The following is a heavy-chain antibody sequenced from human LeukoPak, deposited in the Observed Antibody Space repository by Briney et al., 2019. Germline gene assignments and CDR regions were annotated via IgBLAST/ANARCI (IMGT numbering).Heavy chain of an antibody. V-gene: IGHV3-23*01. D-gene: IGHD6-13*01. CDR2: ISGNGGRT. J-gene: IGHJ4*02. Sequence: GGSLRLSCAASGFTFSNNAMAWVRQAPGKGLEWVSAISGNGGRTYSADSVQGRFTISRDNSKNTVYLQMDNLRAEDSAMYYCAKAHSISWPYAFDSWGQGTLVTVSS. CDR1: GFTFSNNA. CDR3: AKAHSISWPYAFDS.